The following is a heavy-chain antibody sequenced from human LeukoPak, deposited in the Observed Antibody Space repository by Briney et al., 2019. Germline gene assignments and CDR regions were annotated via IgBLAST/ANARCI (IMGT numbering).Heavy chain of an antibody. Sequence: PETLSLTCAVSGGSISSSNWWSWVRQPPGKGLEWIGEIYHSGSTNYIPSLKSRVTISVDKSKNQFSLRLSSVTAADTAVYYCASKWLGLNYWGQGTLVTVSS. V-gene: IGHV4-4*03. CDR1: GGSISSSNW. CDR3: ASKWLGLNY. CDR2: IYHSGST. J-gene: IGHJ4*02. D-gene: IGHD6-19*01.